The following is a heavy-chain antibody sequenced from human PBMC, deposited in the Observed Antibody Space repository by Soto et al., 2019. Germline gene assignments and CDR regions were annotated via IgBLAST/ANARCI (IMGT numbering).Heavy chain of an antibody. Sequence: PSETLSLTCAVSGVSISSGGYSWSWIRQPPGKGLEWIGYIYHSGSTYYNPSLKSRVTISVDRSKNQFSLKLSSVTAADTAVYYCARGAPVVNDYWGQGTQVTVSS. CDR1: GVSISSGGYS. V-gene: IGHV4-30-2*01. D-gene: IGHD3-22*01. CDR3: ARGAPVVNDY. CDR2: IYHSGST. J-gene: IGHJ4*02.